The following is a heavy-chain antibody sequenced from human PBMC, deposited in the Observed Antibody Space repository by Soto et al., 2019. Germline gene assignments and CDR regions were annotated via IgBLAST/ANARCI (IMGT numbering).Heavy chain of an antibody. V-gene: IGHV3-48*03. J-gene: IGHJ4*02. Sequence: PGVSLRLSCAASGFTFSSYAMNWVRQAPGKGLEWVASISSSGDSIYYADSVKGRFTISRDTAKDSLFLQLNSLRAEDTALYYCARDRSGIYFDYWGQGTMVTVSS. CDR2: ISSSGDSI. CDR3: ARDRSGIYFDY. CDR1: GFTFSSYA. D-gene: IGHD3-3*01.